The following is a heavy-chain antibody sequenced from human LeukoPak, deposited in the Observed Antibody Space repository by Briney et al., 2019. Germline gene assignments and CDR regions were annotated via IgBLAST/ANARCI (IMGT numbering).Heavy chain of an antibody. CDR3: ARGGEMVHGFRDNWWFDP. CDR2: ISLAGRT. V-gene: IGHV4-4*02. D-gene: IGHD1-1*01. Sequence: SETLSLTCGVSGGSISSTNWWSWVRQPPGQGLEWIGEISLAGRTNYNPSLKSRVTISVDTSKNQFSLKLSSVTAADTAVYYCARGGEMVHGFRDNWWFDPWGQGTLVTVSS. CDR1: GGSISSTNW. J-gene: IGHJ5*02.